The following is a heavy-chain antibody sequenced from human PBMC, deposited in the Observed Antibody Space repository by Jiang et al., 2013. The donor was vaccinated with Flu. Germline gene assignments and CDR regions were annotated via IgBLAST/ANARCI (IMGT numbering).Heavy chain of an antibody. V-gene: IGHV3-66*01. CDR1: GFTVSSNY. J-gene: IGHJ4*02. D-gene: IGHD3-22*01. CDR3: ARDLGWDYDSSGPRMVDY. Sequence: QLVESGGGLVQPGGSLRLSCAASGFTVSSNYMSWVRQAPGKGLEWVSVIYSGGSTYYADSVKGRFTISRDNSKNTLYLQMNSLRAEDTAVYYCARDLGWDYDSSGPRMVDYWGQGTLVTVSS. CDR2: IYSGGST.